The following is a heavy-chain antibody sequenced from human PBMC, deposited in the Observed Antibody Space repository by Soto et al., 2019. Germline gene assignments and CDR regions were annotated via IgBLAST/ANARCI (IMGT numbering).Heavy chain of an antibody. Sequence: IRLPPGKGLEWIGYISDIAYTSYNPSLKGRVSIPVDTSKNQFSLTLTSVTAADTAVYYCARQGFGVVHGLVDVWGQGTTVTVSS. V-gene: IGHV4-59*08. D-gene: IGHD2-2*01. J-gene: IGHJ6*02. CDR3: ARQGFGVVHGLVDV. CDR2: ISDIAYT.